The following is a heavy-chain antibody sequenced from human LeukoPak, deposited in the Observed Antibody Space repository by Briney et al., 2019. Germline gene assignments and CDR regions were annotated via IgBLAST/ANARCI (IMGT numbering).Heavy chain of an antibody. Sequence: GGSLRLSCAASGFTFSSYGMSWVRQAPGKGLEWVAAINTNGGSTYYADSVKGRFTISRDNSKNTLYLQMNSLRAEDTAVYYARRAGDYSHPYDYWGQGTLVTVSS. CDR2: INTNGGST. D-gene: IGHD3-22*01. V-gene: IGHV3-23*01. CDR1: GFTFSSYG. J-gene: IGHJ4*02. CDR3: RRAGDYSHPYDY.